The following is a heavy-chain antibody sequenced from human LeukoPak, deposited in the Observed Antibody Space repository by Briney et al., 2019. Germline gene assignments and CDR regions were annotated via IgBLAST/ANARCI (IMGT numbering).Heavy chain of an antibody. V-gene: IGHV4-59*01. CDR2: IYYSGNI. CDR1: GGSISPYY. Sequence: SETLSLTCTVPGGSISPYYWSWIRQPPGKGLESLGYIYYSGNIDYNPSLKSRVAISVDTSKNQFSLKLSSVTAADTAVYYCARSTGTTMFIDYWGQGTLVTVSS. J-gene: IGHJ4*02. CDR3: ARSTGTTMFIDY. D-gene: IGHD3-10*02.